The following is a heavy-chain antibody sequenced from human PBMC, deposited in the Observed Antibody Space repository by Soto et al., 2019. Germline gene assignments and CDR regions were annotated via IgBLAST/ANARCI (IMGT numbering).Heavy chain of an antibody. CDR1: GFDFTDHY. CDR2: ISPDGGST. D-gene: IGHD3-10*01. Sequence: QVQLVQSGAAVKKPGASVKVSCKASGFDFTDHYIHWVRQAPGQGLEWMGIISPDGGSTRYSQKFRARITMNRDTSRSTVYMELSSLRSEGTAIYYCARAPRGGVIIVITWAQIDYWGQGTLVTVSS. J-gene: IGHJ4*02. V-gene: IGHV1-46*01. CDR3: ARAPRGGVIIVITWAQIDY.